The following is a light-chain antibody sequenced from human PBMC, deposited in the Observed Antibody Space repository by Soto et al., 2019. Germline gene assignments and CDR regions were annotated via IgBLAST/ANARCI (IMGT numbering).Light chain of an antibody. Sequence: DIQMTQFASSLSASVGDRVTITCRASQGIRNDLVWYQQKPGKAPKRLIYDAASLQSGVPSRFSGSGSGKEFTLTISSLQPQDFATYFCLKHNTCFGTWTFGQGTKVDTK. CDR2: DAA. CDR3: LKHNTCFGTWT. J-gene: IGKJ1*01. V-gene: IGKV1-17*01. CDR1: QGIRND.